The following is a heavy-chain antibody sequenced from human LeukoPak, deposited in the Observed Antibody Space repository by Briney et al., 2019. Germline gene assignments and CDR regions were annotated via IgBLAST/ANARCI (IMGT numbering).Heavy chain of an antibody. Sequence: APVKLSCKASRYTFTSYGISWVRQSPGQGLEGMGWISAYNGNTNYAPTLPGRVTMTTDTSTSTAYMELRSLRSDDTAVYYWARPSIAAAGPTGGYFDYWGQGTLVTVSS. V-gene: IGHV1-18*01. CDR2: ISAYNGNT. CDR1: RYTFTSYG. CDR3: ARPSIAAAGPTGGYFDY. D-gene: IGHD6-13*01. J-gene: IGHJ4*02.